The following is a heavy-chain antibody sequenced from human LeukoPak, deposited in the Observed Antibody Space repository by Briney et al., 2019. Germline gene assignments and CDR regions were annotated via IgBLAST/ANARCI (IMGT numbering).Heavy chain of an antibody. D-gene: IGHD2-2*01. CDR2: IIPIFGTA. J-gene: IGHJ4*02. CDR1: GGTFSSYA. Sequence: SVKVSCKASGGTFSSYAISWVRQAPGQGLEWMGGIIPIFGTANYAQKFQGRVTITADESTSTAYMELSSLRSEDTAVYYCARGPGYCNSTSCRYFDYWGQGTLVTVSS. V-gene: IGHV1-69*13. CDR3: ARGPGYCNSTSCRYFDY.